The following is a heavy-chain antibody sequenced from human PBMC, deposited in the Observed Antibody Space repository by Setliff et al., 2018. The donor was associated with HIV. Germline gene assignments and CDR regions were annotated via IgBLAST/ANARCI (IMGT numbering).Heavy chain of an antibody. CDR1: GYSFTGYY. D-gene: IGHD2-2*01. Sequence: ASVKVSCKASGYSFTGYYVNWVRQAPGQGLEWMGRINPKSGATNLAQKFQGRVTLTRDTSVTTVYMELTSLRSDDTAVYYCAREDGVGYCDSNSCYGIGPIDFWGQGSPVTVSS. CDR3: AREDGVGYCDSNSCYGIGPIDF. V-gene: IGHV1-2*06. CDR2: INPKSGAT. J-gene: IGHJ4*02.